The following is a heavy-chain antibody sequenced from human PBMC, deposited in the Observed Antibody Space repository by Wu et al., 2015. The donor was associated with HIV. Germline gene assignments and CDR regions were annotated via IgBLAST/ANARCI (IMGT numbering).Heavy chain of an antibody. V-gene: IGHV1-18*01. Sequence: QVQLVQSGAEVKKPGSSVKVSCKASGYTFTSYGISWVRQAPGQGLEWMGWISAYNGNTNYAQKLQGRVTMTTDTSTSTAYMELRSLRSDDTAVYYCARDPITMVRGVIRAFDIWGQGTMVTVSS. CDR1: GYTFTSYG. D-gene: IGHD3-10*01. CDR3: ARDPITMVRGVIRAFDI. J-gene: IGHJ3*02. CDR2: ISAYNGNT.